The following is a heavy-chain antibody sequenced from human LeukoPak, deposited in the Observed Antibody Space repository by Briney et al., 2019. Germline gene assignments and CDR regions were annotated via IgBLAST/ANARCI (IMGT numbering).Heavy chain of an antibody. Sequence: GESLKISCKGSGYSFTSYWIGWVRQMPGKGLEWMGIIYPGDSDTRYSPSFQGQVTISADKSISTAYLQWSSPKASDTAMYYCARGYCSGGSCCWFDPWGQGTLVTVSS. CDR3: ARGYCSGGSCCWFDP. J-gene: IGHJ5*02. D-gene: IGHD2-15*01. CDR1: GYSFTSYW. CDR2: IYPGDSDT. V-gene: IGHV5-51*01.